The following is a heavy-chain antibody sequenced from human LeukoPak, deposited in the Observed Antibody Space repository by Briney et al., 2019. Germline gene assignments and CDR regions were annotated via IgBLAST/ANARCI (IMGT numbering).Heavy chain of an antibody. CDR3: ARSAIFSVYYYDSSGYYDY. CDR1: GFTFRNYV. J-gene: IGHJ4*02. Sequence: GGSLGLSCAASGFTFRNYVIHWVRQAPGKGLEWVAVISYDGSNKYYADSVKGRFTISRDNSKNTPYLQMNSLRAEDTAVYYCARSAIFSVYYYDSSGYYDYWGQGTLVTVSS. D-gene: IGHD3-22*01. V-gene: IGHV3-30*04. CDR2: ISYDGSNK.